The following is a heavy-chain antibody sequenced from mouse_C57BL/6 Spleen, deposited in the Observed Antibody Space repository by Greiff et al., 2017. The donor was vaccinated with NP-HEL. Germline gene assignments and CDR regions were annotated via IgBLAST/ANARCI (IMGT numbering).Heavy chain of an antibody. CDR2: IDPSDSYT. Sequence: QVQLQQPGAELVKPGASVKLSCKASGYTFTSYWMQWVKQRPGQGLEWIGEIDPSDSYTNYNQKFKGKATLTVDTSSSTAYMQLSSLTSEDSAVYYCARSLYGSSLAYWGQGTLVTVSA. V-gene: IGHV1-50*01. CDR1: GYTFTSYW. D-gene: IGHD1-1*01. CDR3: ARSLYGSSLAY. J-gene: IGHJ3*01.